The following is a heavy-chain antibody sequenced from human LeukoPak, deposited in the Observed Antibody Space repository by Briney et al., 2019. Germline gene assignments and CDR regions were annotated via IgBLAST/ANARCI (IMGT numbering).Heavy chain of an antibody. CDR3: ARDRGYLDAFDI. V-gene: IGHV4-39*07. CDR2: IYYSGST. Sequence: SETLSLTCTVSGGSISSSSYYWGWIRQPPGKGLEWIGSIYYSGSTYYNPSLKSRVTISVDTSKNQFSLKLSSVTAADTAVYYCARDRGYLDAFDIWGQGTMVTVSS. CDR1: GGSISSSSYY. D-gene: IGHD3-10*01. J-gene: IGHJ3*02.